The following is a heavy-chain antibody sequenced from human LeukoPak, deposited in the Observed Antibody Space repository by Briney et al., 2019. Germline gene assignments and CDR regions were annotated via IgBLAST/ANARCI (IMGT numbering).Heavy chain of an antibody. J-gene: IGHJ4*02. CDR2: ISSSGNTI. V-gene: IGHV3-48*04. D-gene: IGHD5-18*01. CDR1: GFTFSSYS. Sequence: GSLRLSCAASGFTFSSYSMNWVRQAPGKRLEWVSYISSSGNTIDYADSVKGRFTISRDNAKNSLYLQMVSLRAEDTAVYYCARLRGYSYGYGDYWGQGTLVTVSS. CDR3: ARLRGYSYGYGDY.